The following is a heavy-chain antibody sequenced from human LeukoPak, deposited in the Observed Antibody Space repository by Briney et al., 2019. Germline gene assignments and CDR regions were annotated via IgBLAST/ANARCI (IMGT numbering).Heavy chain of an antibody. V-gene: IGHV3-21*01. Sequence: GGSLRLSCVGTGFTFSFYGMSWVRQVPGKGLEWVACISAGRNEIDYADSVKGRFTISRDNAKKSLYLQMSSLRAEDTAIYFCAFYYNYAMDVWGQGTTVTVSS. CDR3: AFYYNYAMDV. CDR2: ISAGRNEI. CDR1: GFTFSFYG. J-gene: IGHJ6*02.